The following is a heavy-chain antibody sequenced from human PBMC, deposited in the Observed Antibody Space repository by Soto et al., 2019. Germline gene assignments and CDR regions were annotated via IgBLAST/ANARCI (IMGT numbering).Heavy chain of an antibody. Sequence: GXAVKGSCNASGYPFTSYAMHWVRQAPGQRLEWMGWINAGNGNTKYSQKFQGRVTITRDTSASTAYMELSSLRSEDTAVYYCARETPIYESSGYYPYWGQGTLVTVSS. V-gene: IGHV1-3*01. CDR2: INAGNGNT. D-gene: IGHD3-22*01. J-gene: IGHJ4*02. CDR1: GYPFTSYA. CDR3: ARETPIYESSGYYPY.